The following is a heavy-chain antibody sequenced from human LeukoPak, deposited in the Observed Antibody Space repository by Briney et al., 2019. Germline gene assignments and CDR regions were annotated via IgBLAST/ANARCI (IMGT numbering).Heavy chain of an antibody. V-gene: IGHV3-23*01. J-gene: IGHJ4*02. CDR2: ISSSGANT. CDR3: AKDRRSGNYYYFDY. CDR1: GFGFNDAA. D-gene: IGHD1-7*01. Sequence: GGSLRLSCAASGFGFNDAAMTWVRQAPGKGLEWVSLISSSGANTYYADSVKGRFTISRDNSMNTLYLQMSSLRAEDTAVYYCAKDRRSGNYYYFDYWGQGTLATVSS.